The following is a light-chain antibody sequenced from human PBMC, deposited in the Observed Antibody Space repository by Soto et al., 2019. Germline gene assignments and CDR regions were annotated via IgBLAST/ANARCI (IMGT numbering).Light chain of an antibody. Sequence: DIQMTQSPSFVSASVGDRVTITCRASQDISKWLAWYQQKPGRAPKILFFAASTLQRGVPSRFSGSGSGTDFTLTISSLQPEDSATYYCQQADSIPLTFGGGTKVDFK. CDR1: QDISKW. CDR3: QQADSIPLT. CDR2: AAS. J-gene: IGKJ4*01. V-gene: IGKV1-12*01.